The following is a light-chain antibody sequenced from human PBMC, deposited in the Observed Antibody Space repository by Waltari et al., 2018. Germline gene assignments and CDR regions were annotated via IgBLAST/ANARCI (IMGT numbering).Light chain of an antibody. CDR3: QSYDSSLSGSV. V-gene: IGLV1-40*01. Sequence: QSVLTQPPSVSGAPGQRVTISCTGSSSNIGACYDVHWYQQLPGTAPNLLIYDNNNRPSGVPDRVAGSKSGTSASLAITGLQAEEEADDYCQSYDSSLSGSVCGGGTKLTVL. J-gene: IGLJ2*01. CDR2: DNN. CDR1: SSNIGACYD.